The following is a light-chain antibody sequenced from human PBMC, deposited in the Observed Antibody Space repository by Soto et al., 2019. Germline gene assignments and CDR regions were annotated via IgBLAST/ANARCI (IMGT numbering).Light chain of an antibody. CDR3: QQLTTYPVT. Sequence: DIPLTQSPSFLSASVGDRVTITCRASQGLNSYFAWYQQKPGKAPKLLLYATSTLRSVFPSRFSGSGSGAEFTLTITSLQPEDIATYYCQQLTTYPVTFGGGTKVEIK. V-gene: IGKV1-9*01. CDR1: QGLNSY. CDR2: ATS. J-gene: IGKJ4*01.